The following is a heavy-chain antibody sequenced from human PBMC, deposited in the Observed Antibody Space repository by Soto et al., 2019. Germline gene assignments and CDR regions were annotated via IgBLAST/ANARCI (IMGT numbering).Heavy chain of an antibody. CDR1: GGSISSGDYY. D-gene: IGHD2-2*01. J-gene: IGHJ4*02. CDR2: IYYSGST. CDR3: ASDIVVVPAAITRPGYGSGSYHR. V-gene: IGHV4-30-4*01. Sequence: SETLSLTCTVSGGSISSGDYYWSWIRQPPGKGLEWIGYIYYSGSTYYNPSLKSRVTISVDTSKNQFSLKLSSVTAADTAVYYCASDIVVVPAAITRPGYGSGSYHRWGQGTLVTVSS.